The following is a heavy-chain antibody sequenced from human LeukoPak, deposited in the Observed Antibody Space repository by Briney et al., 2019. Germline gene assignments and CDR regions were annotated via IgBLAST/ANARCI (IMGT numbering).Heavy chain of an antibody. CDR1: DFAFSNYA. J-gene: IGHJ4*02. CDR2: INYGDGVT. Sequence: GGSLRLSCETSDFAFSNYAMSWVRQAPGRGLEWVSGINYGDGVTYYADSVKGRFTISRDNSKNTLFLQMNSLRAEDTALYYCTKSPFSGSYRFEDWGQGTLVTVSS. CDR3: TKSPFSGSYRFED. D-gene: IGHD1-26*01. V-gene: IGHV3-23*01.